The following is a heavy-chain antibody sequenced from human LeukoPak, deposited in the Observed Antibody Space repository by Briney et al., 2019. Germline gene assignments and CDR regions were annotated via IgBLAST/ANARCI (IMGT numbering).Heavy chain of an antibody. Sequence: SETLSLTCAVYGGSFSGYYWSWIRQPPGKGLEWIGEINHSGSTNYNPSLKSRVTISVDTSKNQFSPKLSSVTAADTAVYYCARELDYYGSGSYFYWGQGTLVTVSS. D-gene: IGHD3-10*01. CDR2: INHSGST. CDR3: ARELDYYGSGSYFY. V-gene: IGHV4-34*01. J-gene: IGHJ4*02. CDR1: GGSFSGYY.